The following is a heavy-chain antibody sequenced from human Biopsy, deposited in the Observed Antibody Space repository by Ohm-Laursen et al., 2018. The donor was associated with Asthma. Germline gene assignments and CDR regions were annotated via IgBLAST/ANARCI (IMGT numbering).Heavy chain of an antibody. CDR1: GASITTSPSY. V-gene: IGHV4-31*01. Sequence: SQTLSLTCTASGASITTSPSYWSWLRLLPGKGLEWIGCTYYSGETFFNPSLKNPLFMSLDSSKNQFSLKMTSVTVADTAVYFCARNLPGYTYGPFEDWGQGTLVTVSS. D-gene: IGHD5-18*01. CDR3: ARNLPGYTYGPFED. CDR2: TYYSGET. J-gene: IGHJ4*02.